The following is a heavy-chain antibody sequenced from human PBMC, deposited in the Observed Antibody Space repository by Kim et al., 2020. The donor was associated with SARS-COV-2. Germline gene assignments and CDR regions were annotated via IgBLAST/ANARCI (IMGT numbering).Heavy chain of an antibody. J-gene: IGHJ6*02. CDR3: ARTYYGGSYYGMDV. CDR1: GGSFSGYY. Sequence: SETLSLTCAVYGGSFSGYYWSWIRQPPGKGLEWIGEINHSGSTNYNPSLKSRVTISVDTSKNQFSLKLSSVTAADTAVYYCARTYYGGSYYGMDVWRQGTTVTVSS. D-gene: IGHD4-17*01. CDR2: INHSGST. V-gene: IGHV4-34*01.